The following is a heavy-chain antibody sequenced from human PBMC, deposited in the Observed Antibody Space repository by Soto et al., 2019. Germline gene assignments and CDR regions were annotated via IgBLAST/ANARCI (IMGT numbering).Heavy chain of an antibody. J-gene: IGHJ4*02. D-gene: IGHD2-21*02. CDR2: IRNKANGYRR. CDR3: ARAGVTDHRYFEY. Sequence: EVQLVESGGDLVQPGGSLRLSCAASGFTLSDHYMDWVRQAPGKGLEWVGRIRNKANGYRREYAASVQGRFTISRDESKDSLYLQMNSLKTEDTAVYYCARAGVTDHRYFEYWGQGTLVTVSS. CDR1: GFTLSDHY. V-gene: IGHV3-72*01.